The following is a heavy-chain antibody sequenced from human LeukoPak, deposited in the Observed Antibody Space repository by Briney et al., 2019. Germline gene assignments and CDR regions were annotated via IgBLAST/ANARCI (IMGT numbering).Heavy chain of an antibody. CDR1: GFTFSSYG. CDR3: AKDSLNDYSNPFDY. D-gene: IGHD4-11*01. Sequence: PGRSLRLSCGASGFTFSSYGMHWVRRAPGKGLEWVAVIWYDGSNKYYADSVKGRFTISRDNSKNTLYLQMNSLRAEDTAVYYCAKDSLNDYSNPFDYWGQGTLVTVSS. J-gene: IGHJ4*02. V-gene: IGHV3-33*06. CDR2: IWYDGSNK.